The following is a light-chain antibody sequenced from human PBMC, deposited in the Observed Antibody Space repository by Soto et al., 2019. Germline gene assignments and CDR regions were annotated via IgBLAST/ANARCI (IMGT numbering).Light chain of an antibody. V-gene: IGLV2-14*01. Sequence: QAVLTQPASVSGSHGQSITISCTGASSDDGGYNYVSWYQQHPGKAPKLMIYEVSNRPSGVSNRFSGSKSGNTAYLTIPGLQAEDEADYYCSSYTSSSTLVFGGGTKLTVL. CDR3: SSYTSSSTLV. J-gene: IGLJ2*01. CDR2: EVS. CDR1: SSDDGGYNY.